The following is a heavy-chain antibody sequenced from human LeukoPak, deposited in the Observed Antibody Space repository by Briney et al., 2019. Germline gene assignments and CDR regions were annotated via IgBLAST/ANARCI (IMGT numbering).Heavy chain of an antibody. CDR2: IYYSGNT. J-gene: IGHJ6*03. Sequence: SETLSLTCTVSGVSISSSNSYWGWIRQPPGKGLEWIGSIYYSGNTYYNASLKSQVSISIDTSKNQFSLRLTSVTAADTAVYYCARGTSGQWLVPSRRNYYYYMDVWGKGTTVTVSS. CDR3: ARGTSGQWLVPSRRNYYYYMDV. CDR1: GVSISSSNSY. V-gene: IGHV4-39*01. D-gene: IGHD6-19*01.